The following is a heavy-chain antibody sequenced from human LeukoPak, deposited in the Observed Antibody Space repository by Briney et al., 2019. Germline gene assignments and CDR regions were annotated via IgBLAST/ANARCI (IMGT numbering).Heavy chain of an antibody. Sequence: PGRSLRLSCAASGFTFSSYGMHWVRQAPGKGLVWVSRINPDGSTINYADSVKGRFTISRDNAKNTLYLQMNSLRAEDTAVYYCATAGNYRFDYWGQGTLVTVSS. CDR1: GFTFSSYG. D-gene: IGHD1-7*01. J-gene: IGHJ4*02. CDR2: INPDGSTI. CDR3: ATAGNYRFDY. V-gene: IGHV3-74*01.